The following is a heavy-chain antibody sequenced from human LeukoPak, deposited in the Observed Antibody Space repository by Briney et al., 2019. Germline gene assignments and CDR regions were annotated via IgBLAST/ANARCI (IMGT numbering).Heavy chain of an antibody. V-gene: IGHV4-4*07. CDR3: SRDPLGYCSGGSCYLGYYFDY. J-gene: IGHJ4*02. CDR1: GGSISSYY. D-gene: IGHD2-15*01. CDR2: IYTSGST. Sequence: SETLSLTCTVSGGSISSYYRSWIRQPAGKGLEWIGRIYTSGSTNYNPSLKSRVTMSVDTSKNQFSLKLSSVTAADTAVYYCSRDPLGYCSGGSCYLGYYFDYWGQGTLFTASS.